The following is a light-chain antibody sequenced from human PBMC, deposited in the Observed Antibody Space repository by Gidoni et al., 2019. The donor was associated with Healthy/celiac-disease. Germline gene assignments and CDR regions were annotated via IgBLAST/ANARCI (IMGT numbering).Light chain of an antibody. CDR2: AAS. Sequence: DIQMTQSPSSLSASVGDRVTITCRARQSISSYLNWYQQKPGKAPKHLIYAASSLQSAVPSRFSSSGSGTEFTLTISSLQPEDFATYYCQQSYSTPPLTFGGGTKVEIK. J-gene: IGKJ4*01. CDR3: QQSYSTPPLT. V-gene: IGKV1-39*01. CDR1: QSISSY.